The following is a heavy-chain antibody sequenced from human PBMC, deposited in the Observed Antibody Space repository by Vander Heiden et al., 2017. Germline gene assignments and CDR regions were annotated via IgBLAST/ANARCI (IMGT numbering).Heavy chain of an antibody. Sequence: LEWVSAISGSGGSTYYADSVKGRFTISRDNSKNTLYLQMNILRAEDTAVYYCAISGIAGAGTSPSDYYYYGMDVWGQGTTVTVSS. CDR3: AISGIAGAGTSPSDYYYYGMDV. D-gene: IGHD6-19*01. CDR2: ISGSGGST. J-gene: IGHJ6*02. V-gene: IGHV3-23*01.